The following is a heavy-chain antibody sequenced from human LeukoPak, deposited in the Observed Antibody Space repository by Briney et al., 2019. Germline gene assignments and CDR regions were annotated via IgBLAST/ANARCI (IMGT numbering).Heavy chain of an antibody. Sequence: GGSLRLSCAASGFTFSSYWMHWVRQAPGKGLVWVSRINSDGSSTSYADSVEGRFTISRDNAKNTLYLQMNSLRAEDTAVYYCARGTWATLYYYYMDVWGKGTTVTVSS. V-gene: IGHV3-74*01. D-gene: IGHD5-24*01. CDR2: INSDGSST. CDR3: ARGTWATLYYYYMDV. CDR1: GFTFSSYW. J-gene: IGHJ6*03.